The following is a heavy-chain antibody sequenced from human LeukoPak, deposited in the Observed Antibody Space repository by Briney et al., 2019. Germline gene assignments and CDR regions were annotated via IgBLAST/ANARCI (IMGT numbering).Heavy chain of an antibody. CDR3: AKAAVLLWFGDPLDY. CDR1: GFTFSSYG. V-gene: IGHV3-30*02. D-gene: IGHD3-10*01. Sequence: GGSLRLSRAASGFTFSSYGMHGVRQAPGKGLEWVAFIRYDGSNKYYADSVKGRFTISRDNSKNTLYLQMNSLRAEDTAVYYCAKAAVLLWFGDPLDYWGQGTLVTVSS. J-gene: IGHJ4*02. CDR2: IRYDGSNK.